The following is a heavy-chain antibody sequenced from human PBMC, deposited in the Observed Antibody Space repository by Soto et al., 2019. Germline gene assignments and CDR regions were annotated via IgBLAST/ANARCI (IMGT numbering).Heavy chain of an antibody. Sequence: GTLSLTCAVSGVSISSSNWWSWVRQPAGKGLEWIGEIYHRGTTNHNPSLKSRVTISVDKSNNQFSLGLTPLTAADTAVYCCVRKYGQVDFWGRGTLVTVSS. CDR1: GVSISSSNW. V-gene: IGHV4-4*01. D-gene: IGHD4-17*01. CDR3: VRKYGQVDF. J-gene: IGHJ4*02. CDR2: IYHRGTT.